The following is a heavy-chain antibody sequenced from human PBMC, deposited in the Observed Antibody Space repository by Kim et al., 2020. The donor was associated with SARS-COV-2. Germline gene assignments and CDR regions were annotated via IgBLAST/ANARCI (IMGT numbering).Heavy chain of an antibody. CDR2: ISSSSSYT. Sequence: GGSLRLSCAASGFTFSDYYMSWIRQAPGKGLEWVSYISSSSSYTNYADSVKGRFTISRDNAKNSLYLQMNSLRAEDTAVYYCAGYRIAAAGMVNWGQGTLVTVSS. CDR1: GFTFSDYY. CDR3: AGYRIAAAGMVN. J-gene: IGHJ4*02. D-gene: IGHD6-13*01. V-gene: IGHV3-11*03.